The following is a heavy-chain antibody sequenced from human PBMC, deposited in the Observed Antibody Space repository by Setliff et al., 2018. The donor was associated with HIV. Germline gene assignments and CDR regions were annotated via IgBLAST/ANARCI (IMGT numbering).Heavy chain of an antibody. J-gene: IGHJ5*02. CDR1: GGSFSGYY. V-gene: IGHV4-34*01. D-gene: IGHD1-26*01. Sequence: PSETLSLTCAVYGGSFSGYYWSWIRQSPGKGLEWIGEINHSGSTNYNPSLNSRVTISLDTSKNQFSLRLTSLTAADTAIYYCARSTVGAGASFPWGRGILVTVSS. CDR2: INHSGST. CDR3: ARSTVGAGASFP.